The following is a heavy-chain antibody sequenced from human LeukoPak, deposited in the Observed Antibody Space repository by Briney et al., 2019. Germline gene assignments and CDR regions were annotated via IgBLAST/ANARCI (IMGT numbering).Heavy chain of an antibody. CDR2: ISSSSSYI. V-gene: IGHV3-21*01. Sequence: GGSLRLSCAASGFTFSSYSMNWVRQAPGKGLECVSSISSSSSYIYYADSVKGRFTISRDNAKNSLYLQMNSLRAEDTAVYYCARDNDWDWPGYPFDIWGQGTMVTVSS. CDR3: ARDNDWDWPGYPFDI. CDR1: GFTFSSYS. J-gene: IGHJ3*02. D-gene: IGHD3/OR15-3a*01.